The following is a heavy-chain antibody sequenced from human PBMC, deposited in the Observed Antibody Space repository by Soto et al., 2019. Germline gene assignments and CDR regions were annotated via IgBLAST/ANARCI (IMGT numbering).Heavy chain of an antibody. J-gene: IGHJ4*02. CDR3: ARAVYGDLDY. D-gene: IGHD4-17*01. CDR2: VYSSGTT. V-gene: IGHV4-30-4*01. Sequence: PSETLSLTCSVTGGSISSGDYYWTWIRQPPGKGLEFIGYVYSSGTTYYGPTLESRLSMSQDTSKNQFSLTLRSVTAADTAVYFCARAVYGDLDYWGQGIKVTVYS. CDR1: GGSISSGDYY.